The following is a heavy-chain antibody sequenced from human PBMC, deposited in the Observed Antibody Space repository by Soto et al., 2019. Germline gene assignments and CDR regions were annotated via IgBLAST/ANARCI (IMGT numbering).Heavy chain of an antibody. D-gene: IGHD5-12*01. V-gene: IGHV4-4*07. CDR2: MYISGST. J-gene: IGHJ6*02. CDR3: ARMYNSGFYRPEGDYYFYGMDV. CDR1: GDSIRDYY. Sequence: QVQLQESGPGLVKTSETLSVTCSVSGDSIRDYYWSWIRQPAGKGLEWIGRMYISGSTNYNPSLKSRVTMSADTSVNHLSLTLGYVTAADTAIYYCARMYNSGFYRPEGDYYFYGMDVWGQGTTVTVSS.